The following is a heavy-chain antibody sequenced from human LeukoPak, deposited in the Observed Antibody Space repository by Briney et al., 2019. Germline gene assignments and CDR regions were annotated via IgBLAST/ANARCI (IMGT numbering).Heavy chain of an antibody. J-gene: IGHJ6*03. V-gene: IGHV4-39*07. D-gene: IGHD3-10*01. CDR1: SGSISTSNYY. Sequence: SETLSLTCTVSSGSISTSNYYWGWVRQPPGKALEWIGNIFYSGSTYYSPSLKSRVTISLDTSRNQFSLKLNSVTAADTAVYYCARKGVTMVRGVRYYYMDVWGKGTTVTVSS. CDR2: IFYSGST. CDR3: ARKGVTMVRGVRYYYMDV.